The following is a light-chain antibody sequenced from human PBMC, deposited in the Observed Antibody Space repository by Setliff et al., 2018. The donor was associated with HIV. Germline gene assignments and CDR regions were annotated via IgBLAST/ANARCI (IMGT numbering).Light chain of an antibody. CDR3: CSYAGSYTFV. V-gene: IGLV2-11*01. CDR2: GVS. CDR1: SSDVGGYDY. J-gene: IGLJ1*01. Sequence: QSALTQPRSVSGSRGQSVTFSCTGASSDVGGYDYVSWYQQHPGKAPKLIIYGVSKRPSGVPARFSGFKSGNTASLTISGLQPEDEADYYCCSYAGSYTFVFGKGTKVTGL.